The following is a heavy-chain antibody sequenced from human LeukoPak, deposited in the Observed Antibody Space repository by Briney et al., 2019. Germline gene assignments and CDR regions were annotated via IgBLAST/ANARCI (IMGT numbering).Heavy chain of an antibody. D-gene: IGHD3-16*02. J-gene: IGHJ4*02. CDR1: GYTLTSYD. CDR3: ARGPQNAYDIVSGSYRYHFDY. Sequence: GASVKVSCKASGYTLTSYDINWVRQATGQGLEWMGWMNPDSSNTGYAQKFQGRVTMTRNTSISTAYMELSSLRSEDTAVYYCARGPQNAYDIVSGSYRYHFDYWGQGTLVTVSS. CDR2: MNPDSSNT. V-gene: IGHV1-8*01.